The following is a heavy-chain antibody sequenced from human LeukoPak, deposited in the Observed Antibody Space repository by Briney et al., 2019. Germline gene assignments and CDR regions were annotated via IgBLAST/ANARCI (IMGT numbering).Heavy chain of an antibody. D-gene: IGHD3-22*01. CDR3: ARDRGSSGYPLSWFDP. CDR1: GGSISSYY. CDR2: IYYSGST. Sequence: SETLSLTRTVSGGSISSYYWTWIRQPPGKGLEWIGYIYYSGSTNYNPSLKSRVSISVDTSKNQFSLKLSSVTAADTAVYYCARDRGSSGYPLSWFDPWGQGTLVTVSS. V-gene: IGHV4-59*01. J-gene: IGHJ5*02.